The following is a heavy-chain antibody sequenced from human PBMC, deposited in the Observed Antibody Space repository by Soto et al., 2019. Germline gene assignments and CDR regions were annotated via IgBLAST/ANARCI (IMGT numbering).Heavy chain of an antibody. CDR3: AIKSGRTRGLDV. D-gene: IGHD2-8*01. CDR1: GGTFRSYV. J-gene: IGHJ6*02. CDR2: SIPMFGTT. Sequence: QEQLVQSGAEVKKAGSSVKVSCKASGGTFRSYVITWVRQAPGQGLEWMGRSIPMFGTTNYAQKFQGRVTISADESTSTAYMELISLRSADTAVYYCAIKSGRTRGLDVWGPGTTVTVSS. V-gene: IGHV1-69*18.